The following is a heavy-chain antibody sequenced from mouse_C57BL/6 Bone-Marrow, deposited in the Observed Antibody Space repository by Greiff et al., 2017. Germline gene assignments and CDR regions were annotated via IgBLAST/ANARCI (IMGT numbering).Heavy chain of an antibody. CDR3: ARKWYDYDAWFAY. D-gene: IGHD2-4*01. Sequence: QVQLQQPGAELVKPGASVKMSCKASGYTFTSYWITWVKQRPGQGLEWIGDIYPGSGSTNYNEKFKSKATLTVDTSSSTAYMQLSSLTSEDSAVYYCARKWYDYDAWFAYGGQGTLVTVSA. CDR2: IYPGSGST. CDR1: GYTFTSYW. J-gene: IGHJ3*01. V-gene: IGHV1-55*01.